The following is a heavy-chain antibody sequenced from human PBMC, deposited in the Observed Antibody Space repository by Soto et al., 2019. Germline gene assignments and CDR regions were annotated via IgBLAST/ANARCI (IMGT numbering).Heavy chain of an antibody. CDR1: GYTFTSYY. J-gene: IGHJ4*02. CDR3: AAERLRSPPGY. V-gene: IGHV1-46*03. CDR2: INPSGGST. Sequence: ASVKVSCKAFGYTFTSYYMHWVRQAPGQGLEWMGIINPSGGSTSYAQKFQGRVTMTRDTSTSTVYMELSSLRSEDTAVYYCAAERLRSPPGYWGQGTLVTVSS.